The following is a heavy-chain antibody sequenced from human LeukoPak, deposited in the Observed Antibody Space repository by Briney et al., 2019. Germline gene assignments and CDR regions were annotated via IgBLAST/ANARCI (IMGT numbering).Heavy chain of an antibody. J-gene: IGHJ4*02. CDR1: GYTFTSYG. V-gene: IGHV1-18*01. CDR2: ISAYNGNT. Sequence: ASVKVSCKASGYTFTSYGISWVRQAPGQGLEWMGWISAYNGNTNYAQKLQGRVTMTTDTSTSTAYMELRSLRSDDTAVYYCARDDAGSSSWLWTYWGQGTLVTVSS. CDR3: ARDDAGSSSWLWTY. D-gene: IGHD6-13*01.